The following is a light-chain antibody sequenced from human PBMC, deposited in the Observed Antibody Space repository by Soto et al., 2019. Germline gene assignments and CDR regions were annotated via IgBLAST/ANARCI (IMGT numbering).Light chain of an antibody. CDR2: GAS. CDR1: ETVATN. J-gene: IGKJ4*01. CDR3: QQVNNYPLI. Sequence: VMTQSPATLSVSPGERATLSCWASETVATNLAWYQQKPGQAPRLLISGASTRAAGISDRFRGSGSGTELTLTISSLRSEDFATYYCQQVNNYPLIFGGGTKVEI. V-gene: IGKV3-15*01.